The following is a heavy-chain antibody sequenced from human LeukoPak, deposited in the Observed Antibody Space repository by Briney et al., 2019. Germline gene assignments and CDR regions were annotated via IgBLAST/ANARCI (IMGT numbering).Heavy chain of an antibody. Sequence: SETLSLTCTVSGGSISSYYWSWIRQPPGKGLEWIGYIYYSGSTNYNPSLKSRVTISVDTSKNQFSLKLSSVTAADTAVYYCARGSSGYLEGNWFDPWGQGTLVTVSS. V-gene: IGHV4-59*01. CDR2: IYYSGST. D-gene: IGHD3-22*01. J-gene: IGHJ5*02. CDR3: ARGSSGYLEGNWFDP. CDR1: GGSISSYY.